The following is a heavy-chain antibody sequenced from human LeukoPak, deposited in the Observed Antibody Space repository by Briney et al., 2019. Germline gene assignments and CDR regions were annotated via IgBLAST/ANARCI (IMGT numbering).Heavy chain of an antibody. J-gene: IGHJ5*02. Sequence: GGSLRLSCAASGFTFSDYYMSWIRQAPGKGLEWVSYISSSSSTIYYADSVKGRFTISRDNAKNSLYLQMHSLRAEDTAVYFCARASYGEGDNWFDPWGQGTLVTVSS. D-gene: IGHD4-17*01. CDR3: ARASYGEGDNWFDP. CDR2: ISSSSSTI. CDR1: GFTFSDYY. V-gene: IGHV3-11*04.